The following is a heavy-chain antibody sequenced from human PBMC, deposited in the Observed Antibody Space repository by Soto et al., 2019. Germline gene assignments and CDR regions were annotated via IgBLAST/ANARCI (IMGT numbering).Heavy chain of an antibody. D-gene: IGHD6-19*01. V-gene: IGHV3-23*01. J-gene: IGHJ4*02. CDR3: AKDLGIAVAEAYDY. CDR2: VSGSGGST. Sequence: PGGSLRLSCAASGFTFSSYAMSWVRQAPGKGLEWVSAVSGSGGSTYYADSVKGRFTISRDNSKNTLYLQMNSLRAEDTAVYYCAKDLGIAVAEAYDYWGQGTLVTVSS. CDR1: GFTFSSYA.